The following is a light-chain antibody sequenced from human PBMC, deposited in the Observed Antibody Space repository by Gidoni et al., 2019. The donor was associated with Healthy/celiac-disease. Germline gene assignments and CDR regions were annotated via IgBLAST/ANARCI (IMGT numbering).Light chain of an antibody. CDR1: SSDVGSYNL. V-gene: IGLV2-23*02. CDR3: CSYAGSVWV. CDR2: EVS. Sequence: QSALTQPASVSGSPGQSITIACTGTSSDVGSYNLVPWYQQHPGKAPKLMIYEVSTRPSGVSNRFSGSKSGNTASLTISGLQAEDEADYYCCSYAGSVWVFGGGTKLTVL. J-gene: IGLJ3*02.